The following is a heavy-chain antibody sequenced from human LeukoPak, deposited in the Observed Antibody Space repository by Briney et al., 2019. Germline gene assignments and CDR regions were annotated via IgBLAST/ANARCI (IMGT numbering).Heavy chain of an antibody. CDR1: GGSXXXXX. V-gene: IGHV4-59*12. Sequence: SETLSLTCTVSGGSXXXXXXXWIRQPPGXXXXXXAYIYNSGSTNYNPSXKXXVXISXDASKNQFSLSLSSVTAADTAVYYCARGSGRYFFYGMDVWGQGTTVTVSS. J-gene: IGHJ6*02. D-gene: IGHD3-10*01. CDR3: ARGSGRYFFYGMDV. CDR2: IYNSGST.